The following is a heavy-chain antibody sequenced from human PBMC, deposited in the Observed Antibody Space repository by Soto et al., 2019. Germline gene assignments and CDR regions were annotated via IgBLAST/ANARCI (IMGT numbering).Heavy chain of an antibody. J-gene: IGHJ6*02. CDR2: INAGNGNT. V-gene: IGHV1-3*01. CDR1: GYTFTSYA. Sequence: ASVKVSCKASGYTFTSYAMHWVRQAPGQRLEWMGWINAGNGNTKYSQKFQGRVTITRDTSASTAYMELSSLRSDDTVVYYCALWFGEPITYYYYGMDVWGQGTTVTVSS. D-gene: IGHD3-10*01. CDR3: ALWFGEPITYYYYGMDV.